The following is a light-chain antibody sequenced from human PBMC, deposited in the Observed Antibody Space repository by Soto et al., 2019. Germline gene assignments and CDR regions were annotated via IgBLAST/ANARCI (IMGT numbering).Light chain of an antibody. V-gene: IGLV1-44*01. J-gene: IGLJ2*01. Sequence: QSVLTQPPSASGTPGQRVTISCSGSSSNIGSNSANWYQQLPGTAPKLVMYSTNQRPSGVPDRFSGSKSGTSASLAISDLQSEDEADYYCAAWDDTLNGHVVFGGGTKPTVL. CDR3: AAWDDTLNGHVV. CDR1: SSNIGSNS. CDR2: STN.